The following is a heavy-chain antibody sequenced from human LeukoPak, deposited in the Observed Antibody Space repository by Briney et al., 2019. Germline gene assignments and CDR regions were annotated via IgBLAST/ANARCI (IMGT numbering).Heavy chain of an antibody. D-gene: IGHD1-1*01. CDR3: ARGNRIVQRD. Sequence: SETLSLTCAVYGGSFSGYYWSWIRQPPGKGLEWIGEINHSGSTNYNPSLKSRVTISVDTSKNQFSLKLSSVTAADTAVYYCARGNRIVQRDWGQGTLVTVSS. V-gene: IGHV4-34*01. CDR1: GGSFSGYY. CDR2: INHSGST. J-gene: IGHJ4*02.